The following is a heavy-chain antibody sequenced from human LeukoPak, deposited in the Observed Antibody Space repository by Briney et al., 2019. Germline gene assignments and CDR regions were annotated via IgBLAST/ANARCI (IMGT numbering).Heavy chain of an antibody. CDR2: ISGRGDST. J-gene: IGHJ5*02. V-gene: IGHV3-23*01. CDR1: GFSFSGYA. Sequence: PGGSLRLSCAASGFSFSGYAMSWVRQAPGKGLEWVSGISGRGDSTYYADSVKGRFTISRDNAKNSLYLQMNSLRAEDTAVYYCARDRAAAAGTWFDPWAREPWSPSPQ. D-gene: IGHD6-13*01. CDR3: ARDRAAAAGTWFDP.